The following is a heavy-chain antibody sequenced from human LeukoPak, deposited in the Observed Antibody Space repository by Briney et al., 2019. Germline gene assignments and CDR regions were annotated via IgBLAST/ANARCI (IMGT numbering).Heavy chain of an antibody. V-gene: IGHV3-23*01. CDR3: AKVTSGSYHAGAFDN. Sequence: GGSLRLSCAASGFTFSSYAMSWVRQAPGKGLEWVLAISGSGGSTYYADSVKGRFTISRDNSKNTLYLQMNSLRAEDTAVYYCAKVTSGSYHAGAFDNWGQGTMVTVSS. J-gene: IGHJ3*02. D-gene: IGHD1-26*01. CDR2: ISGSGGST. CDR1: GFTFSSYA.